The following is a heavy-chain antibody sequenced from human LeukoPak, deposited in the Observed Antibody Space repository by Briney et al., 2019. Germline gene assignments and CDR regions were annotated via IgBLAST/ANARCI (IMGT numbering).Heavy chain of an antibody. V-gene: IGHV4-39*07. CDR3: ARIYYFYNYMDV. CDR2: IYYSGST. CDR1: GGSISSSSSY. J-gene: IGHJ6*03. Sequence: SETLSLTCTVSGGSISSSSSYWGWIRQPPGKGLEWIGTIYYSGSTYYNPSLKSRITISVDTSKNLFSLQLSSMTAADTAVYYCARIYYFYNYMDVWGTGTTVTVSS.